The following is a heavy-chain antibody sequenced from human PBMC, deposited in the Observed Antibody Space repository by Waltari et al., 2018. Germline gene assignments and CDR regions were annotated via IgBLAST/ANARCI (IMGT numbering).Heavy chain of an antibody. CDR2: FSREGVTA. CDR3: ARIDGSGWYGS. V-gene: IGHV3-64*01. CDR1: GFTFSSFS. J-gene: IGHJ4*02. D-gene: IGHD6-19*01. Sequence: EVQMVESGGGLVQPGGSLRLSCSASGFTFSSFSMHWVRLAPGKGLEYVSAFSREGVTAYYANSVKGRFSISRDNSKNTRYLQVGSLRAEDMAVYYCARIDGSGWYGSWGQGTLVAVSS.